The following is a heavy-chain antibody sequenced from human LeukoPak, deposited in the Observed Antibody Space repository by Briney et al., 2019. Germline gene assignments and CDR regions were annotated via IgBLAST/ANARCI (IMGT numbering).Heavy chain of an antibody. D-gene: IGHD3-10*01. CDR3: ARRYYYNLGSFPFDF. Sequence: SETLSLTCAVSGGPFSGYFWSWIRQSSGKGLEWIGEIHNSGTTNYNPSLNSRVTISEDTSKNRFYLNLSSVTAADTAVYYCARRYYYNLGSFPFDFWGQGTLVTVSS. CDR1: GGPFSGYF. V-gene: IGHV4-34*01. CDR2: IHNSGTT. J-gene: IGHJ4*02.